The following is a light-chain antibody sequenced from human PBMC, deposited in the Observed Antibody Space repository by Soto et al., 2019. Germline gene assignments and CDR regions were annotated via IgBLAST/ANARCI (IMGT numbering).Light chain of an antibody. CDR1: SSDVGGYDY. V-gene: IGLV2-14*01. Sequence: QSALTQPASVSGSPGQSITISCTGTSSDVGGYDYVSWYQLHPGKAPKLMVFEVSNRPSGVSYRFSGSKSGNTASLTISGLQAEDEADYFCSSYSISTAYLFGTGTKVTL. CDR3: SSYSISTAYL. CDR2: EVS. J-gene: IGLJ1*01.